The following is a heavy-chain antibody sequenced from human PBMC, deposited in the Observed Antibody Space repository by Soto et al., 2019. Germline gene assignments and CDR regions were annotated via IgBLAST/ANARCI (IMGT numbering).Heavy chain of an antibody. CDR2: INAGNGNT. Sequence: SVKVSCSASGSTLTRYAVDWVRQAPGQRLEWMGWINAGNGNTKYSQKFQGRVTITRDTSASTAYMELSSLRSEDTAVYYCASNIVVVVAAQGAGGAFDIWGQGTVFTVS. CDR3: ASNIVVVVAAQGAGGAFDI. CDR1: GSTLTRYA. V-gene: IGHV1-3*01. D-gene: IGHD2-15*01. J-gene: IGHJ3*02.